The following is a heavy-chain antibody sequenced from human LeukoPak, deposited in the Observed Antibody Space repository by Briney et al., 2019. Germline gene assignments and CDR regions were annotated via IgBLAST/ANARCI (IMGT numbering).Heavy chain of an antibody. CDR1: GFTFNNYW. V-gene: IGHV3-30*02. D-gene: IGHD6-19*01. CDR3: AKDRPSSGWGGDAFDI. Sequence: QTGGSLRLSCAASGFTFNNYWMTWVRQAPGKGLEWVAFIRYDGSNKYYADSVKGRFTISRDNSKNTLFLQMNSLRAGDTAVYYCAKDRPSSGWGGDAFDIWGQGTMVTVSS. J-gene: IGHJ3*02. CDR2: IRYDGSNK.